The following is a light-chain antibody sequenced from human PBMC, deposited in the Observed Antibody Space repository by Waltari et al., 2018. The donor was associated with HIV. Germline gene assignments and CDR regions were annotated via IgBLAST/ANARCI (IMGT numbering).Light chain of an antibody. V-gene: IGKV1-5*03. J-gene: IGKJ2*01. CDR1: QSVGSY. CDR3: QQYHTFLT. CDR2: QAS. Sequence: DIHMAQSPSTLAASVGDRVTITCRASQSVGSYLAWYQRKPGKAPKHLIYQASSLERGVTSRFSASGSGTYFTLTITSLQPDDFATYYCQQYHTFLTFGQGTDLE.